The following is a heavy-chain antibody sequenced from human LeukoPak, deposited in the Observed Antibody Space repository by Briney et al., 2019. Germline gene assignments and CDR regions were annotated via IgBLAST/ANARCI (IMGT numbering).Heavy chain of an antibody. V-gene: IGHV3-7*01. CDR3: ARDSLLLSGWSYYFDY. CDR1: GFTFSNYW. Sequence: GGSLRLSCAANGFTFSNYWMGWVRQAPGRGLEWVANIKQDGSEKYYVDSVTGRFTISRDNTKSALYLQMNSLRVEDTAVYYCARDSLLLSGWSYYFDYWGQGTLVTVSS. CDR2: IKQDGSEK. J-gene: IGHJ4*02. D-gene: IGHD6-19*01.